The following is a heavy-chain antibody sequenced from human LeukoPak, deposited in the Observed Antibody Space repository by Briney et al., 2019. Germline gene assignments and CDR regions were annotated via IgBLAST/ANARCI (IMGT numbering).Heavy chain of an antibody. J-gene: IGHJ4*02. CDR2: IYPGDSDT. Sequence: GESLKISCKGSGYSFTTYWIGWVRQMPGKGLEWMGIIYPGDSDTRYSPSFQGQVTISADKSISTAYLQWSSLKASDTAMYYCARSIAAAGPAFDYWGQGTLVTVSS. V-gene: IGHV5-51*01. CDR1: GYSFTTYW. CDR3: ARSIAAAGPAFDY. D-gene: IGHD6-13*01.